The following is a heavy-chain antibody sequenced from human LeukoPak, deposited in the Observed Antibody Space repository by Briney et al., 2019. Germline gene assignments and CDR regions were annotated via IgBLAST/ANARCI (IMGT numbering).Heavy chain of an antibody. V-gene: IGHV4-59*01. D-gene: IGHD2-2*01. CDR2: IYYSGST. CDR1: GVSITDYY. CDR3: ARTAGYCSSTSCYDY. J-gene: IGHJ4*02. Sequence: PSETLSLTCSVTGVSITDYYWSWIRQPPGKGLEWIGYIYYSGSTNYNPSLKSRVTISVDTSKNQFSLKLSSVTAADTAVYYCARTAGYCSSTSCYDYWGQGTLVTVSS.